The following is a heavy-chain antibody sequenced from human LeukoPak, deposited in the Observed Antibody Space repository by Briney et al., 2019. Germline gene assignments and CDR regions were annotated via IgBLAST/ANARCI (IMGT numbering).Heavy chain of an antibody. J-gene: IGHJ5*02. CDR2: MNGDGSST. D-gene: IGHD6-19*01. V-gene: IGHV3-74*01. Sequence: GGSLRLSCATSGFTFSSNWMHWVRKAPGKGLVWVSRMNGDGSSTDYEESVKGRFTISRDNAKNMLYLQMNSLRAGDTAVYYCAKDRSPGWFDPWGQGTLVTVSS. CDR3: AKDRSPGWFDP. CDR1: GFTFSSNW.